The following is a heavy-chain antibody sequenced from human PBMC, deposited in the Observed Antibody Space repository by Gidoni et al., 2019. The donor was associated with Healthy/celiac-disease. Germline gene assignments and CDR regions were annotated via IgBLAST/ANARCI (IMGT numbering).Heavy chain of an antibody. Sequence: QLQLQESGPGLVKPSETLSLTCTVSGGSISSSSYYWGWIRQPPGKGLEWIGSIYYSGSTYYNPSRKSRVTISVDTSKNQFSLKLSSVTAADTAVYYCASLSRIFGGIRMARRPFDYWGQGTLVTVSS. CDR2: IYYSGST. CDR3: ASLSRIFGGIRMARRPFDY. CDR1: GGSISSSSYY. V-gene: IGHV4-39*07. J-gene: IGHJ4*02. D-gene: IGHD3-3*01.